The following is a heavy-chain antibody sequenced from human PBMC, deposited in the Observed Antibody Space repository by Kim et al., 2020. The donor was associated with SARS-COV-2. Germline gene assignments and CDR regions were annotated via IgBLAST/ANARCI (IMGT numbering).Heavy chain of an antibody. CDR3: ARCRPIFGVVIPRYYGMDV. D-gene: IGHD3-3*01. J-gene: IGHJ6*02. Sequence: SVKVSCKASGGTFSSYAISWVRQAPGQGLEWMGGIIPIFGTANYAQKFQGRVTITADESTSTAYMELSSLRSEDTAVYYCARCRPIFGVVIPRYYGMDVWGQGTTVTVSS. V-gene: IGHV1-69*13. CDR1: GGTFSSYA. CDR2: IIPIFGTA.